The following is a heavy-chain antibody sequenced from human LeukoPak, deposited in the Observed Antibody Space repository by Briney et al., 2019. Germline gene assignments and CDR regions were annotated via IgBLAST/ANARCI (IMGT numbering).Heavy chain of an antibody. CDR3: ASNLEYNWNSGLGLD. V-gene: IGHV1-69*05. J-gene: IGHJ4*02. CDR1: GGTFSSYA. D-gene: IGHD1-7*01. CDR2: IIPIFGTA. Sequence: AASVKVSCKASGGTFSSYAISWVRQAPGQGLEWMGRIIPIFGTANYAQKFQGRVTITTDESTSTAYMELSSLSSEDTAVYYCASNLEYNWNSGLGLDWGQGTLVTVSS.